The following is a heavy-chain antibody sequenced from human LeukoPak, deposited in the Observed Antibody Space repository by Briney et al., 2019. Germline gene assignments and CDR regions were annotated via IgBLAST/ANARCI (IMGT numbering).Heavy chain of an antibody. Sequence: GGSLRLSCAASGFTFSSYGMSWVRQAPGKGLEWVSAISGSGGSTYYADSVKGRFTISRDNSKNTLYLQMNSLRAEDTAVYYCARVPWGDYFDYWGQGTLVTVSS. J-gene: IGHJ4*02. CDR3: ARVPWGDYFDY. V-gene: IGHV3-23*01. CDR2: ISGSGGST. D-gene: IGHD1-26*01. CDR1: GFTFSSYG.